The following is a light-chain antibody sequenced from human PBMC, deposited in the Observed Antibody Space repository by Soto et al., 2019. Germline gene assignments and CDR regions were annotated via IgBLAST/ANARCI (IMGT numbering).Light chain of an antibody. CDR1: QSISSW. Sequence: DSQMTQSPSTLSASVGDRVTITCRASQSISSWLAWYQHKPGKAPKLLISKASSLESGVPSRFSGSGSGTEFTLTISSLQPDDFATYYCQQYNSYPWTFGQGTKVEIK. CDR2: KAS. V-gene: IGKV1-5*03. CDR3: QQYNSYPWT. J-gene: IGKJ1*01.